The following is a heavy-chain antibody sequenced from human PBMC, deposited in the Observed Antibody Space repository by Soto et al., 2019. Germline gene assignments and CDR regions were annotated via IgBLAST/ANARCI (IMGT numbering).Heavy chain of an antibody. CDR2: ISYDGSNK. CDR1: GFTFSSYG. D-gene: IGHD3-9*01. J-gene: IGHJ3*02. CDR3: AKVLRYFDGPVGAFDI. Sequence: GGSLRLSCAASGFTFSSYGMHWVRQAPGKGLEWVAVISYDGSNKYYADSMKGRFTISRDNSKNTLYLQMNSLRAEDTAVYYCAKVLRYFDGPVGAFDIWGQGTMVTVSS. V-gene: IGHV3-30*18.